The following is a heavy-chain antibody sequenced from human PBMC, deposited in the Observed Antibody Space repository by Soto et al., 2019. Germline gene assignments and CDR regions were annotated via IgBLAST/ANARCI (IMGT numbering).Heavy chain of an antibody. V-gene: IGHV3-9*01. Sequence: EVQLVESGGGLVQPGRSLRLSCAASGFTFDDYAMHWVRQAPGKGLEWVSGISWNSGSIGYADSVKGRFTISRDNAKNPLYLQMNSLRAEDTALYYCAKDMLGYVAAAGTNWFDPWGQGTLVTVSS. CDR2: ISWNSGSI. D-gene: IGHD6-13*01. CDR1: GFTFDDYA. J-gene: IGHJ5*02. CDR3: AKDMLGYVAAAGTNWFDP.